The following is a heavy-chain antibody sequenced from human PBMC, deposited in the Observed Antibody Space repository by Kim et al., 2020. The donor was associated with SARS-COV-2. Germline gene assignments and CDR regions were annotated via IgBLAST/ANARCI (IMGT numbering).Heavy chain of an antibody. CDR3: AKVSGGWLQPYYYYYYGMDV. CDR2: ISYDGSNK. V-gene: IGHV3-30*18. CDR1: GFTFSSYG. Sequence: GSLRLSCSASGFTFSSYGMHWVRQAPGKGLEWVAVISYDGSNKYYADSVKGRFTISRDNSKNTLYLQMNSLRAEDTAVYYCAKVSGGWLQPYYYYYYGMDVWGQGTTVTVSS. J-gene: IGHJ6*02. D-gene: IGHD5-12*01.